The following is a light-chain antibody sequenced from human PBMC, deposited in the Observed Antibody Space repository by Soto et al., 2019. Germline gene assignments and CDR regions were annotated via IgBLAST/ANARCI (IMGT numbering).Light chain of an antibody. J-gene: IGKJ1*01. V-gene: IGKV2-28*01. Sequence: DIVMTQSPLSQPVTPGEPASISCRSSQSLLHSNGYNYLDWYLQKPGQSPQLLIYLGSNRSSGVPDRFSGSGSGTDFTLKISRVEAEDVGVYYCMQALQTPWTFGQGTKVEI. CDR2: LGS. CDR3: MQALQTPWT. CDR1: QSLLHSNGYNY.